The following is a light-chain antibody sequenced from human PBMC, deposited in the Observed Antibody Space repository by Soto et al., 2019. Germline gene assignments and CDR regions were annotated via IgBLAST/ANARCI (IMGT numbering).Light chain of an antibody. CDR2: AAS. J-gene: IGKJ1*01. CDR1: QTISYY. CDR3: TQSYRKRPA. Sequence: DIQMTQSPSSLSASVGDRVTLTCRSSQTISYYLNWYQQKPGEVPKLLIYAASSLQSGVPSRFRGSGSGTDFTLTISSLKPEDFGTCYCTQSYRKRPAFGQGTNVEI. V-gene: IGKV1-39*01.